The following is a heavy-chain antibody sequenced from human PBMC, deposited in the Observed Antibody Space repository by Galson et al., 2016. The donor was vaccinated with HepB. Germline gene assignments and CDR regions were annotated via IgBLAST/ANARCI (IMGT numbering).Heavy chain of an antibody. CDR3: ARDRGSAAGFDY. D-gene: IGHD6-13*01. J-gene: IGHJ4*02. V-gene: IGHV4-39*07. Sequence: TCTVSGGSISSGTYYWGWIRQPPGKGLEWIGTIYSGGRTYYNPSLMSRLTISVDASKNQFSLQLRSVTAADTAVYYCARDRGSAAGFDYWGQGTLVTVSS. CDR2: IYSGGRT. CDR1: GGSISSGTYY.